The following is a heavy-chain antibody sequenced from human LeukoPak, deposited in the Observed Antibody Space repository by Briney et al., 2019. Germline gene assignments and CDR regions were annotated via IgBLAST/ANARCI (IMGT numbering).Heavy chain of an antibody. V-gene: IGHV4-59*08. Sequence: PSGTLSLTCAVPGGSISSYYWSWVRQPLGKGLEWIGYIYYSGSTNYNASLKCRVTISVATSKNQFSLKLSSVTAADTAVYYCARRFERLHGQFDPWGQGTLVTVSS. CDR2: IYYSGST. J-gene: IGHJ5*02. D-gene: IGHD1-1*01. CDR3: ARRFERLHGQFDP. CDR1: GGSISSYY.